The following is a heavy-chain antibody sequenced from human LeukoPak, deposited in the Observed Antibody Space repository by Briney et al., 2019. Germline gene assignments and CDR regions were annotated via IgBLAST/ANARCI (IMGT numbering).Heavy chain of an antibody. V-gene: IGHV1-69*04. CDR1: RGTSSSYA. CDR2: IIPILGIA. Sequence: ASVKVSCEASRGTSSSYAVSWVRQAPGQGLEWMGRIIPILGIANYAQKFQGRVTITADKSTSTAYMELSSLRSEDTAVYYCARDRSGSSSSAANNYYGMVVWEPGRTVTVSS. D-gene: IGHD6-6*01. J-gene: IGHJ6*01. CDR3: ARDRSGSSSSAANNYYGMVV.